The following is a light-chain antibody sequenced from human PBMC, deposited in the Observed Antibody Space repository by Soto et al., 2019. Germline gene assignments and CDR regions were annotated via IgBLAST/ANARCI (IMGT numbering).Light chain of an antibody. J-gene: IGKJ3*01. CDR2: GAS. V-gene: IGKV3-20*01. Sequence: TQSPSTLSASVGDRVTITCRASQSFSSYLAWYQQKPGQAPRLLIYGASSRATGIPDRFSGSGSGTDFTLTINRLEPEDFAVFYCQQYGSSPFTFGPGTKVDIK. CDR1: QSFSSY. CDR3: QQYGSSPFT.